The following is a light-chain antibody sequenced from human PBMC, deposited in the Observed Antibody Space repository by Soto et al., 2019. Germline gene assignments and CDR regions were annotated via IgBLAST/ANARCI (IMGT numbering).Light chain of an antibody. CDR2: DAS. CDR3: QQYNSYSLVT. J-gene: IGKJ2*01. V-gene: IGKV1-5*01. Sequence: DIQMTQSPSTLSASVGDRVTITCRASQSISSWLAWYQQKPGKAPNLLIYDASSLESGVPSRFSSSASGTEFTLTTSSLQPDDFATYYCQQYNSYSLVTFGQGTKLEIK. CDR1: QSISSW.